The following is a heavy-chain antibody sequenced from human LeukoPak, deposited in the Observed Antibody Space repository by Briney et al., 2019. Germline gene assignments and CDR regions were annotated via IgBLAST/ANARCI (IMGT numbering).Heavy chain of an antibody. CDR2: ISGSGGST. CDR3: AIFGGSMPY. D-gene: IGHD3-10*02. CDR1: GFTFSTYA. V-gene: IGHV3-23*01. J-gene: IGHJ4*02. Sequence: TGGSLRLSCAASGFTFSTYAMSWVRQAPGKGLEWVSAISGSGGSTYYADSVKGRFTISRDNSKNTLYLQINSLRAEDTVVYYCAIFGGSMPYWGQGTLVTVSS.